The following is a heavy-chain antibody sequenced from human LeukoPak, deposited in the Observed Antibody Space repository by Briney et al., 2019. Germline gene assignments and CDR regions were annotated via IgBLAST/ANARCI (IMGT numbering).Heavy chain of an antibody. J-gene: IGHJ4*02. CDR3: ARSYCSGGSCSLGAFDY. CDR2: INPNSGGT. V-gene: IGHV1-2*02. CDR1: AYTFTGYY. Sequence: GASVKLSCTASAYTFTGYYIFWVRQAPGQGLEWMGWINPNSGGTNSALKFQGRVTMTRDTSISTAFMELSRLRSDDTAVYYCARSYCSGGSCSLGAFDYWGQGPLLTVSS. D-gene: IGHD2-15*01.